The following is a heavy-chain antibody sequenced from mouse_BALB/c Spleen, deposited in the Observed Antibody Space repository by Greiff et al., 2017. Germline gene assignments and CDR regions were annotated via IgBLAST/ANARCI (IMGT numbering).Heavy chain of an antibody. CDR1: GYTFTSYW. V-gene: IGHV1S81*02. D-gene: IGHD3-1*01. CDR2: INPSNGRT. CDR3: ERSGHSYAMDY. J-gene: IGHJ4*01. Sequence: VKLQQPGADLVKPGASVKLSCKASGYTFTSYWMHWVKQRPGQGLEWIGEINPSNGRTNYNEKFKSKATLTVDKSSSTAYMQLSSLTSEDCAVYYCERSGHSYAMDYWGQGTSVTVSS.